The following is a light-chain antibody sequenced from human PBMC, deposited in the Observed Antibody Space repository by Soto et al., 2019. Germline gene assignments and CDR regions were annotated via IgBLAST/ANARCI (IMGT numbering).Light chain of an antibody. CDR1: QSVYST. Sequence: EIVMTQSPATLSVSPGERATLSCRASQSVYSTLAWYQQKPGQAPRLLIYGASTRATGIPARFSGTGSATEFTRTISSLQSEDSAVYYCQQYNKWPLTFGGGTKVEIK. CDR3: QQYNKWPLT. J-gene: IGKJ4*01. CDR2: GAS. V-gene: IGKV3-15*01.